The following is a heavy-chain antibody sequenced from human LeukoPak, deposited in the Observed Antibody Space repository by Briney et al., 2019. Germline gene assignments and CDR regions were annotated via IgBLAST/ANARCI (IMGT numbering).Heavy chain of an antibody. CDR2: IYYSGST. J-gene: IGHJ4*02. CDR1: GGSISSYY. CDR3: AGEYCSSTSCYRDFDY. Sequence: PSETLSLTCTVSGGSISSYYWSWIRRPPGKGLEWIGYIYYSGSTNYNPSLKSRVTISVDTSKNQFSLKLSSVTAADTAAYYCAGEYCSSTSCYRDFDYWGQGTLVTVSS. V-gene: IGHV4-59*12. D-gene: IGHD2-2*01.